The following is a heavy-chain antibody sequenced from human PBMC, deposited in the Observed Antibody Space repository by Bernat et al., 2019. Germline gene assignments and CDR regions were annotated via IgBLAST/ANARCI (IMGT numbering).Heavy chain of an antibody. CDR1: GGSISSYY. J-gene: IGHJ5*02. V-gene: IGHV4-59*01. CDR2: IYYSGST. CDR3: AREVDYYDRSGYSGNWFDP. D-gene: IGHD3-22*01. Sequence: QVQLQESGPGLVKPSETLSLTCTVSGGSISSYYWSWIRQPPGKGLEWIGYIYYSGSTNYNPSLKSRVTISVDTSKNQFSLKLSSVTAADTAVYYCAREVDYYDRSGYSGNWFDPWGQGTLVTVSS.